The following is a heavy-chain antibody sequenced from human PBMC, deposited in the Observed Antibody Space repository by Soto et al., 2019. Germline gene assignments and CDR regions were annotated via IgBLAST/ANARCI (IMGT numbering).Heavy chain of an antibody. Sequence: SETLSLTCTVSGASISGFYWSWIRNSAGKGLEWIGRIYATGTTDYPPSLKSRVMMSVDTSKKQFSLKLRSVTAADTAVYYCVRDGTKTLRDWFDPWGQGISVTVSS. V-gene: IGHV4-4*07. J-gene: IGHJ5*02. CDR1: GASISGFY. CDR3: VRDGTKTLRDWFDP. D-gene: IGHD1-1*01. CDR2: IYATGTT.